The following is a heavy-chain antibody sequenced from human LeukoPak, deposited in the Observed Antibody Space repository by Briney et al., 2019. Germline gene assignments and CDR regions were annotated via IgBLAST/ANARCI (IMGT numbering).Heavy chain of an antibody. CDR3: ARALKVRGKRKSYGMDV. V-gene: IGHV4-34*01. Sequence: SETLSLTCAVYGGSFSGYYWSWIRQPPGKGLEWIGEINHSGSTNYNPSLKSRVTISVDTSKNQFSLKLSSVTAADTAVYYCARALKVRGKRKSYGMDVWGQGTTVTVSS. D-gene: IGHD2/OR15-2a*01. CDR1: GGSFSGYY. J-gene: IGHJ6*02. CDR2: INHSGST.